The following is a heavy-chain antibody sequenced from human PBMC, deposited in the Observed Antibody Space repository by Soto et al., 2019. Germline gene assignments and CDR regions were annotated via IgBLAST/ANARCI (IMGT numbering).Heavy chain of an antibody. V-gene: IGHV3-30*18. CDR3: AKDKVVAATLDN. D-gene: IGHD2-15*01. CDR2: ISYDGSNK. J-gene: IGHJ4*02. Sequence: QAQLVESGGGVVQPGRSLRLSCAASGFTFSSYGMHWVRQAPGKGLEWVAVISYDGSNKYYADSVKGRFTISRDNSKNTLYLQMNSLRAEDTAVYYCAKDKVVAATLDNWGQGTLVTVSS. CDR1: GFTFSSYG.